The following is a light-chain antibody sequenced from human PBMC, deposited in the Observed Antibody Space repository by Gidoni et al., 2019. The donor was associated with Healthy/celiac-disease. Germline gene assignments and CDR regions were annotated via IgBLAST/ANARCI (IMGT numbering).Light chain of an antibody. Sequence: DIVLTKSPGTLSLSPGERATLSCRASQSVSSSYLAWYQQKPGQAPRLLIYGASSRATGIPDRFSGSGSGTDFTLTISRLEPEDFAVYYCQQYGSSPQTFGGXTKVEIK. CDR3: QQYGSSPQT. CDR2: GAS. CDR1: QSVSSSY. V-gene: IGKV3-20*01. J-gene: IGKJ4*01.